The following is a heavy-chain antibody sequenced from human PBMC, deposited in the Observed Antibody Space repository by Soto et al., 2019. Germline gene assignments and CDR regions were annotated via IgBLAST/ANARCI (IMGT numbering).Heavy chain of an antibody. D-gene: IGHD3-10*01. J-gene: IGHJ4*02. CDR1: GFTFSNAW. CDR3: ATDAGVPEAGWGH. CDR2: IRSKASGGTT. Sequence: EVQLVESGGGLVKPGGSLRLSCAASGFTFSNAWISWVRQAPGKGLEWVGHIRSKASGGTTDCAAPVKGRFTISRDDSENTLYLQMNSLKIEDTAVYHCATDAGVPEAGWGHWGQGTLVTVSS. V-gene: IGHV3-15*07.